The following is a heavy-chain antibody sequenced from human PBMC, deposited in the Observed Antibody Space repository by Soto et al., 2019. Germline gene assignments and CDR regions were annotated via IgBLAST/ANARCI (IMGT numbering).Heavy chain of an antibody. V-gene: IGHV3-23*01. J-gene: IGHJ4*02. CDR3: ANIIRWEYYFDY. D-gene: IGHD1-26*01. CDR1: GFTFSSYA. CDR2: ISGSGGST. Sequence: EVQLLESGGGLVQPGGSLRLSCAASGFTFSSYAMSWVRQAPGKGLEWVSAISGSGGSTYYADSVKGRFTISRDNSKNTLYLQMNSLRAEDTAVYYCANIIRWEYYFDYWGQGTLVTVSS.